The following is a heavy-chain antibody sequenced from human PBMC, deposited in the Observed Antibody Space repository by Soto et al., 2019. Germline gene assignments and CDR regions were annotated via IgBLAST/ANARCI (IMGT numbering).Heavy chain of an antibody. CDR1: GFSFGDSV. Sequence: HPGGSLRLSCTGSGFSFGDSVMTWFRQAPGKGLEWVGFIGSKAYGETTESAASVKGRFTISRDDSKSIAYLQMDSLKTEDTAMYYCTKDLGYSYGYYWGQGTLVTVSS. CDR3: TKDLGYSYGYY. V-gene: IGHV3-49*03. CDR2: IGSKAYGETT. J-gene: IGHJ4*02. D-gene: IGHD5-18*01.